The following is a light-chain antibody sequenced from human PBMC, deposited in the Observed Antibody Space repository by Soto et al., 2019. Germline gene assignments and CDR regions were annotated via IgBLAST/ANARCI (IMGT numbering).Light chain of an antibody. CDR2: AAS. CDR3: QQYNNWPST. J-gene: IGKJ1*01. CDR1: QSVITN. V-gene: IGKV3-15*01. Sequence: EKVMTQSPATLSVSPEERATLSCRASQSVITNLAWYQQKSGQAPRLLIYAASTRATDIPARFSGSGSGTEFTLTISNLQSEDFVVYYCQQYNNWPSTFGQGTKVDIK.